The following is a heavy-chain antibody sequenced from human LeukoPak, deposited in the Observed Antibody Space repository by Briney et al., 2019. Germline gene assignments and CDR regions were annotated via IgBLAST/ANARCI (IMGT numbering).Heavy chain of an antibody. Sequence: GGSLRLSCAASGFTFSSYAMSWVRKAPGKGLEWVSAISGSGGSTYYADSVKGRFTIYRDNSKNTLYLKMNSLRAEDTAVYYCAKDRESSGWYRENYYGMDVWGQGTTVTVSS. CDR2: ISGSGGST. CDR3: AKDRESSGWYRENYYGMDV. J-gene: IGHJ6*02. V-gene: IGHV3-23*01. CDR1: GFTFSSYA. D-gene: IGHD6-19*01.